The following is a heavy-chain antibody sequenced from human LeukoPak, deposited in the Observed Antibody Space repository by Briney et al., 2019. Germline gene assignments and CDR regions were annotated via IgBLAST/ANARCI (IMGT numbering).Heavy chain of an antibody. CDR2: IYYSGST. J-gene: IGHJ5*02. CDR3: ARGPYYSSSYAANWFDP. Sequence: PSETLSLTCTVSGGSISSSTYYWGWIRQPPGKGLEWIGSIYYSGSTFYNPSLKSRVTISVDTSKNQFSLKLSSVTSADTAVYYCARGPYYSSSYAANWFDPWGQGTLVTVSS. D-gene: IGHD6-13*01. CDR1: GGSISSSTYY. V-gene: IGHV4-39*01.